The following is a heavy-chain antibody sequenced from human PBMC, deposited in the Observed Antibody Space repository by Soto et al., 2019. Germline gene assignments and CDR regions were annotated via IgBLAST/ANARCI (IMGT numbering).Heavy chain of an antibody. CDR3: AKEGELSLFAGYYFDY. V-gene: IGHV3-23*01. D-gene: IGHD3-16*02. J-gene: IGHJ4*02. CDR2: ISGSGGST. Sequence: GGSLRLSCAASGFTFSSYAMSWVRQAPGKGLEWVSAISGSGGSTYYADSVKGRFTISRDNSKNTLYLQMNSLRAEDTAVYYCAKEGELSLFAGYYFDYWGQGTLVTVSS. CDR1: GFTFSSYA.